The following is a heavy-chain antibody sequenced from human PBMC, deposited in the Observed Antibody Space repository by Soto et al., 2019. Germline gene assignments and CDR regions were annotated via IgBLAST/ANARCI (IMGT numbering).Heavy chain of an antibody. CDR2: ISAYNGNT. CDR3: ARAPRRRWYAP. J-gene: IGHJ5*02. Sequence: QVQLVQSGAEVKKPGASVKVSCKASGYTFTSDGISWVRRAPGQGLEWMGWISAYNGNTNYAQKLKGRVTTTTDTSTSTAYMELRSLRSDDTAVYSCARAPRRRWYAPWGQGTLVTVSS. CDR1: GYTFTSDG. V-gene: IGHV1-18*01.